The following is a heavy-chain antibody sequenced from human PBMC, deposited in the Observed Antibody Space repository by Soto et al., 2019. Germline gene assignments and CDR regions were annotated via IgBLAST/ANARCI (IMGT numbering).Heavy chain of an antibody. V-gene: IGHV3-23*01. J-gene: IGHJ6*02. Sequence: EVQLLESGGGLVQPGGSLRLSCAAAGFTFSSYAMSWVRQAPGKGLEWVSAISGSGGSTYYADSVKGRFTISRDNSKNTLYLQMNSLRAEDTAVYYCAKERSYGDQMNYYYYYGMDVWGQGTTVTVSS. CDR2: ISGSGGST. D-gene: IGHD4-17*01. CDR3: AKERSYGDQMNYYYYYGMDV. CDR1: GFTFSSYA.